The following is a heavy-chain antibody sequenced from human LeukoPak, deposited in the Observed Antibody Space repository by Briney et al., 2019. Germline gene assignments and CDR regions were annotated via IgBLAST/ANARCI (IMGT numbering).Heavy chain of an antibody. V-gene: IGHV4-59*01. Sequence: SETLSLTCTVSGGSISSYYWSWIRQPPGKGLEGVGYIYYSGSTNYNPSLKSRVTISVDTSKNQFSLKLSSVTAADTAVYYCARDRSGTGMDVWGKGTTVTVSS. CDR2: IYYSGST. CDR3: ARDRSGTGMDV. J-gene: IGHJ6*04. CDR1: GGSISSYY.